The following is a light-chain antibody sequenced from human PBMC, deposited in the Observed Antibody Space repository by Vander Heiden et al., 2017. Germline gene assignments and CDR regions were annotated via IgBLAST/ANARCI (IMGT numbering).Light chain of an antibody. CDR3: QQYFTSLIS. J-gene: IGKJ4*01. V-gene: IGKV4-1*01. Sequence: DIVMTQSPDSLAVSLGGRATINCKSSQSLLYNSNNKNYLAWYQQKPAQPPKLLIYWASTRETGVPDRFSGSGSGTDFTLTISSLQAEDVALYFCQQYFTSLISFGGGTKVEIK. CDR1: QSLLYNSNNKNY. CDR2: WAS.